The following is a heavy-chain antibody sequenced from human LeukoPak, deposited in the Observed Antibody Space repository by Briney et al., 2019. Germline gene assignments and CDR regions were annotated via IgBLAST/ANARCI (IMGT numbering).Heavy chain of an antibody. V-gene: IGHV3-64*01. J-gene: IGHJ5*02. CDR2: ITTNGGST. Sequence: HPGGSLRLSCAASGFTFSSYAMYWVRQARGKGLEYVSAITTNGGSTYYANSVKGRFTTSRDNSKNTVYLQMGSLRAEDMGVYYCARGSAWGQGTLVTVSS. CDR1: GFTFSSYA. CDR3: ARGSA.